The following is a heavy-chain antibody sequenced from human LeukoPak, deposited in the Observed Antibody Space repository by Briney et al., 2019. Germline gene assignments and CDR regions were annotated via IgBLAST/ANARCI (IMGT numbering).Heavy chain of an antibody. J-gene: IGHJ4*02. D-gene: IGHD6-13*01. Sequence: ASVKVSCKASGYTFTSYGISWVRQAPGQGLERMGWISAYNGNTNYAQKLQGRVTMTTDTSTSTAYMELRSLRSDDTAVYYCARSPFTQYSSSWYDDYWGQGTLVTVSS. V-gene: IGHV1-18*01. CDR3: ARSPFTQYSSSWYDDY. CDR2: ISAYNGNT. CDR1: GYTFTSYG.